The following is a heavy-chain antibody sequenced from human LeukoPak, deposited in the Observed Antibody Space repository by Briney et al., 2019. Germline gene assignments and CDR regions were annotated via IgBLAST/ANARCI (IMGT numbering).Heavy chain of an antibody. Sequence: GGSLRLSCAASGFTFSSYSMNWVRQAPGKGLEWVSYISSSSSTIYYADSVKGRFTISRDNAKNSLYLQMNSLGDEDTAVYYCARVPYYDFWSGYWDMDVWGQGTTVTVSS. CDR2: ISSSSSTI. CDR1: GFTFSSYS. CDR3: ARVPYYDFWSGYWDMDV. D-gene: IGHD3-3*01. V-gene: IGHV3-48*02. J-gene: IGHJ6*02.